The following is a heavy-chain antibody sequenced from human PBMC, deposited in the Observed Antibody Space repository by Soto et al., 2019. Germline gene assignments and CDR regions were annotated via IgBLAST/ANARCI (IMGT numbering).Heavy chain of an antibody. CDR2: LSTFDGST. CDR1: GYTFTNYG. D-gene: IGHD3-22*01. V-gene: IGHV1-18*01. Sequence: QVPLVQSGAEVKKPGASVKVSCKVSGYTFTNYGISWVRQTPGQGLEWMGWLSTFDGSTNYAQKLQGRVTMTTDISTTTAYMDPRSLRSDDTAVYYCARDVGHYYDGSGYKIFFDYWGQGTLVTISS. J-gene: IGHJ4*02. CDR3: ARDVGHYYDGSGYKIFFDY.